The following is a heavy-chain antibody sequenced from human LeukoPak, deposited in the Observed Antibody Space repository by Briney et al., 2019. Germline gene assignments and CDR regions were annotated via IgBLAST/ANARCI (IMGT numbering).Heavy chain of an antibody. D-gene: IGHD6-19*01. CDR3: AKAMWYSSGWWGFDY. J-gene: IGHJ4*02. V-gene: IGHV3-23*01. Sequence: GGSLRLSCAASGFTFSSYAMSWVRQAPGKGLEWVSAISGSGGSTYYADSVKGRFTISRDNSKNTLYLQMNSLRAEDTAVYYCAKAMWYSSGWWGFDYWGQGTLVTVSS. CDR1: GFTFSSYA. CDR2: ISGSGGST.